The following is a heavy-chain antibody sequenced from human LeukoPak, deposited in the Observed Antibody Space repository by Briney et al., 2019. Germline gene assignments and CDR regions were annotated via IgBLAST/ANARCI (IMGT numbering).Heavy chain of an antibody. Sequence: GRSLRLSCAASGFTFSDYAMHWVRQAPGKGLEWVAVIGYDGSNKYDADSVKGRFTISRDTSKNTLYLQMNNLRADDTAMYYCTRDLTGTTWSENDYWGQGTLVTISS. CDR3: TRDLTGTTWSENDY. CDR1: GFTFSDYA. CDR2: IGYDGSNK. J-gene: IGHJ4*02. V-gene: IGHV3-33*01. D-gene: IGHD6-13*01.